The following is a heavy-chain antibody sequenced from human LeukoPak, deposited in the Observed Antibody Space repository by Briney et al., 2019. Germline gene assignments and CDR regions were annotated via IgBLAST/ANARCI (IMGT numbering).Heavy chain of an antibody. V-gene: IGHV3-21*01. D-gene: IGHD3-10*01. CDR2: ISSSSSYI. Sequence: GGSLRLSCAASGFTFSSYSMNWVRQAPGKGLEWVSSISSSSSYIYYADSVKGRFTISRDNAKNSLYLQMNSLRAEDTAVYYCAREEKGYYYGSGSYYAVEDYWGQGTLVTVSS. CDR3: AREEKGYYYGSGSYYAVEDY. CDR1: GFTFSSYS. J-gene: IGHJ4*02.